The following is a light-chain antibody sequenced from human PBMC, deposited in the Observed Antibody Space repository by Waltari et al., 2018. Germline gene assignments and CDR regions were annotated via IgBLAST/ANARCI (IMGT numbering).Light chain of an antibody. CDR1: PSVLYRSNSKNY. V-gene: IGKV4-1*01. J-gene: IGKJ3*01. CDR2: WAS. Sequence: DIVVTLSPDSLAVSLGERATIHCKSSPSVLYRSNSKNYLAWYQQKPGQPPKLLIYWASTRESGVPDRFSGSGSGTDVTLTINSLQAEDVAVYYCQQYYSTIFTFGPGTKVDLK. CDR3: QQYYSTIFT.